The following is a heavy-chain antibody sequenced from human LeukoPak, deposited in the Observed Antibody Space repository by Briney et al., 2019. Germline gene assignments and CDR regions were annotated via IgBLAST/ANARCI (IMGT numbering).Heavy chain of an antibody. J-gene: IGHJ4*02. CDR3: AKDEGYDYGVYYFDY. CDR1: GFTFSSYA. CDR2: ISGSGGST. Sequence: GGSLRLSCAASGFTFSSYAMSWVRQAPGKGLEWVSAISGSGGSTYYADSVKGRFTISRDNSKNTLYLQMNSLRAEDTAVYYCAKDEGYDYGVYYFDYWGQGTLVIVSS. V-gene: IGHV3-23*01. D-gene: IGHD4-17*01.